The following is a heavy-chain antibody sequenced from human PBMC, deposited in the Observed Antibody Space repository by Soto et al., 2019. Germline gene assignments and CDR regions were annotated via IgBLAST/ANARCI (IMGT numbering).Heavy chain of an antibody. CDR1: GGTFSSYA. J-gene: IGHJ4*02. Sequence: SVKVSCKASGGTFSSYAISWVRQAPGQGLEWMGGIIPIFGTANFAQKFQGRVTITADESTSTAYMELSSLRSEDTAVYYCARDYPQYSSSWPPFFDYWGQGTLVTVSS. CDR2: IIPIFGTA. V-gene: IGHV1-69*13. CDR3: ARDYPQYSSSWPPFFDY. D-gene: IGHD6-13*01.